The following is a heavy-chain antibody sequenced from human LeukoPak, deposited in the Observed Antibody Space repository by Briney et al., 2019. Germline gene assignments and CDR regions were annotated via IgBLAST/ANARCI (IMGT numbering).Heavy chain of an antibody. Sequence: SETLSLTCTVSGGSISSGDYYWSWIRQPPGKGLEWIGYIYYSGSTYYNPSLKSRVTISVDTSKNQFSLKLSSVTAADTAVYYCARGDLKLADYYDSSGPELDYFDYWGQGTLVTVSS. CDR2: IYYSGST. V-gene: IGHV4-30-4*02. D-gene: IGHD3-22*01. CDR3: ARGDLKLADYYDSSGPELDYFDY. J-gene: IGHJ4*02. CDR1: GGSISSGDYY.